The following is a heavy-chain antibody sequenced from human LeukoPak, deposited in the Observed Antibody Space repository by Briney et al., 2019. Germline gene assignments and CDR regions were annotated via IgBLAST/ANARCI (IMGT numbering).Heavy chain of an antibody. J-gene: IGHJ3*02. CDR2: ISSSSSYI. CDR3: ARERTAGSDAFDI. D-gene: IGHD6-19*01. Sequence: GGSLRLSCAASGFTFSSYSMSWVRQAPGKGLEWVSSISSSSSYIYYADSVKGRFTISGDNAKNSLYLQMHSLRAEDTAVYYCARERTAGSDAFDIWGQGTMVTVSS. V-gene: IGHV3-21*01. CDR1: GFTFSSYS.